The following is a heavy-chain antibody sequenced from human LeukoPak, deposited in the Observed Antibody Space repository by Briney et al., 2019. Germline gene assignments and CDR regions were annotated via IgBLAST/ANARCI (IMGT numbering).Heavy chain of an antibody. V-gene: IGHV3-74*01. J-gene: IGHJ4*02. CDR2: INTDGSST. Sequence: GGSLRLSCAASGFTFSTYWMHWVRQAPGKGLVWVSRINTDGSSTYYADSVKGRFTISRDNAKNTLYLQMNSLRAEDTAVYYCARDDYYDSSGYSENYWGQGTLVTVSS. D-gene: IGHD3-22*01. CDR3: ARDDYYDSSGYSENY. CDR1: GFTFSTYW.